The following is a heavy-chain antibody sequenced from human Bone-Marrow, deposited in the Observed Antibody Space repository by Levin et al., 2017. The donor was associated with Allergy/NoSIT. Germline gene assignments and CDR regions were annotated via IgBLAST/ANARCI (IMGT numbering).Heavy chain of an antibody. D-gene: IGHD3-3*02. CDR3: ARRAPGSFFNGLDV. V-gene: IGHV5-51*01. CDR2: IYPGDSDT. Sequence: RGESLKISCKASGYNFNIQWNGWVRQTPSKGLEWMGNIYPGDSDTRYSPSFQGQVIISADKSVSTAYLQWSRVTASDTATYFCARRAPGSFFNGLDVWGQGTTVIVSS. CDR1: GYNFNIQW. J-gene: IGHJ6*02.